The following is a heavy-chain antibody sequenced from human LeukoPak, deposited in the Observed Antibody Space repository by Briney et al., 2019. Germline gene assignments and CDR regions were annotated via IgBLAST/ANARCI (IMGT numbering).Heavy chain of an antibody. Sequence: GGSLRLSCAASGFTVSSNYMSWVRQAPGKGLEWVSAIYSGGSTYYADSVKGRFTISRHNSKNTLYLQMNSLRAEDTAVYYCAKEGYDSSLDYWGQGTLVTVSS. J-gene: IGHJ4*02. V-gene: IGHV3-53*04. CDR3: AKEGYDSSLDY. CDR2: IYSGGST. D-gene: IGHD3-22*01. CDR1: GFTVSSNY.